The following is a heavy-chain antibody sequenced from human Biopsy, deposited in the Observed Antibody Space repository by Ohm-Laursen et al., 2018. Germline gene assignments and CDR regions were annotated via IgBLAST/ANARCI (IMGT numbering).Heavy chain of an antibody. CDR2: IYITGET. V-gene: IGHV4-4*07. Sequence: TLSPTCAVSGGYISHYYWTWIRQPAGQGLEWIGRIYITGETDYNPSLKSRVTMSVDSSKKQFSLKLKSVTAADTAIYYCARAPPLIRGVVESWFDPWGQGILVTVSS. J-gene: IGHJ5*02. CDR3: ARAPPLIRGVVESWFDP. D-gene: IGHD3-10*01. CDR1: GGYISHYY.